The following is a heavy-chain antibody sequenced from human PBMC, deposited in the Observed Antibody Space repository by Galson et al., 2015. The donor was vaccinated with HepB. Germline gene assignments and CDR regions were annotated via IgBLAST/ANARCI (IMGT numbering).Heavy chain of an antibody. Sequence: SLRLSCAASGFTFSDYYMSWIRQAPGKGLEWVSAISGSGGSTYYADSVKGRFTISRDNSKNTLYLQMNSLRAEDTAVYYCAGYCTGGVCYLPPFELDYWGQGTLVTVSS. V-gene: IGHV3-23*01. CDR3: AGYCTGGVCYLPPFELDY. D-gene: IGHD2-8*02. CDR2: ISGSGGST. CDR1: GFTFSDYY. J-gene: IGHJ4*02.